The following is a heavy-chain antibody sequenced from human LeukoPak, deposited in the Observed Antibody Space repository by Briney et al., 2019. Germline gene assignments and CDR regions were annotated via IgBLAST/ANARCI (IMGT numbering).Heavy chain of an antibody. Sequence: GGALRLSCAPSGFTFSSYEMNWVRQAPGTGRELVSYISISASTTSYADSVKGRFTITRDNAKNSLYLQMNRLRAEDTAVYYCARAPQSRRLWGRGTLVTVSS. CDR1: GFTFSSYE. V-gene: IGHV3-48*03. CDR2: ISISASTT. D-gene: IGHD1-14*01. J-gene: IGHJ2*01. CDR3: ARAPQSRRL.